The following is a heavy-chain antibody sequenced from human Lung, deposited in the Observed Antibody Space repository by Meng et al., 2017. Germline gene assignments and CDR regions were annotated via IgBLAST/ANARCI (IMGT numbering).Heavy chain of an antibody. CDR3: ARGPTTMAHDFDY. V-gene: IGHV4-34*01. Sequence: HVELLQWGAGLLEPADTLSLTGVVSGGSFGDYYWSWIRQPPGKGLEWIGEINHSGSTNYNPSLERRATISVDTSQNNLSLKLSSVTAADSAVYYCARGPTTMAHDFDYWGQGTLVTVSS. CDR2: INHSGST. CDR1: GGSFGDYY. J-gene: IGHJ4*02. D-gene: IGHD4-11*01.